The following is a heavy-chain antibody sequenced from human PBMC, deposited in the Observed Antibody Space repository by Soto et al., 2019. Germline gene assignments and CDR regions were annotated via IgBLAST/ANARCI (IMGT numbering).Heavy chain of an antibody. CDR1: GGSISSDYW. CDR2: IFHSGST. J-gene: IGHJ6*02. Sequence: QVQLQESGPGVVKPSGTLSLTCGVSGGSISSDYWWAWVRQSPGRGLEWIGEIFHSGSTHYNPSLESRVTISVDIVNNHFSLKLMSVTAADTAVYYCARGIQMWSQVYYGMDVWGQGTTVTVSS. V-gene: IGHV4-4*02. CDR3: ARGIQMWSQVYYGMDV. D-gene: IGHD2-21*01.